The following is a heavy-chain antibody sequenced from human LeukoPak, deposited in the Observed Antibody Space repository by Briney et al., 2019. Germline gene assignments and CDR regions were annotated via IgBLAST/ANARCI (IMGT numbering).Heavy chain of an antibody. D-gene: IGHD3-10*01. J-gene: IGHJ3*01. CDR2: IGSRGVSA. CDR3: AKGIGRTGSSGNLDFRRSVGWDAFDV. V-gene: IGHV3-23*01. CDR1: GFTFSSSN. Sequence: PGGSLRLSCVASGFTFSSSNLNWVCQAPGKGLEWVSAIGSRGVSAYYADSVKGRFSISRDNSKNTVYLQMNSLRAEDTAVYFCAKGIGRTGSSGNLDFRRSVGWDAFDVWGQGTLVTVSS.